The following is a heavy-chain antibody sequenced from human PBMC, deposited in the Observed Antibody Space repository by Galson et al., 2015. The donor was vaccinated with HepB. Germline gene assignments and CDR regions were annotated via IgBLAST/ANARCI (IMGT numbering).Heavy chain of an antibody. CDR1: GFTFSSYS. CDR2: ISSSSSYI. Sequence: SLRLSCAASGFTFSSYSMNWVRQAPGKGLEWVSSISSSSSYIYYADSVKGRFTISRDNAKNSLYLQMNSLRAEDTAVYYCAKYSSGWYGWGPSPSGMDVWGQGTTVTVSS. V-gene: IGHV3-21*01. J-gene: IGHJ6*02. CDR3: AKYSSGWYGWGPSPSGMDV. D-gene: IGHD6-19*01.